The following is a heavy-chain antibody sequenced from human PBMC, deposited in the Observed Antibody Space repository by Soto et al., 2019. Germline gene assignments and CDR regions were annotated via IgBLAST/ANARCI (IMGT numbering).Heavy chain of an antibody. D-gene: IGHD2-15*01. CDR3: ARDPANLALAVAYFDS. J-gene: IGHJ4*02. V-gene: IGHV4-38-2*02. Sequence: SETLSLTCRVSGSSITNSFYWGWIRQSPEKGLEWIGSISHTGRTSYNPSLKSRVSISVDTSKNQFSLSLTSVTAADTAVYYCARDPANLALAVAYFDSWGQGTLVTVSS. CDR2: ISHTGRT. CDR1: GSSITNSFY.